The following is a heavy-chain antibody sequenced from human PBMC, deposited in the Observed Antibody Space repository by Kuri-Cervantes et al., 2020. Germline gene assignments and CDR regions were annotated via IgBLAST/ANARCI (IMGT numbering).Heavy chain of an antibody. V-gene: IGHV3-66*02. CDR2: IYSGGST. D-gene: IGHD3-22*01. Sequence: GESLKISCAASGFTFSSYSMSWVRQAPGKGLEWASVIYSGGSTYYADSVKGRFTISRDNSKNTLYLQMNSLRAEDTAVYYCARDTYYYDSSGYPSDYWGQGTLVTVSS. J-gene: IGHJ4*02. CDR1: GFTFSSYS. CDR3: ARDTYYYDSSGYPSDY.